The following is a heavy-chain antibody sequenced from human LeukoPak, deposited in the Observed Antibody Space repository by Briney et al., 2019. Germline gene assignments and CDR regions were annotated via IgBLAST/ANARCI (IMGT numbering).Heavy chain of an antibody. V-gene: IGHV4-38-2*01. CDR1: GYSISSGYY. D-gene: IGHD4-17*01. Sequence: SETLSLTCAVSGYSISSGYYWGWIRQPPGKGLEGIGSIYHSGSTYYNPSLKSRVTISVDTSKNQFSLKLSSVTAADTAVYYCARHDYGDYAGFDIWGQGTMVTVSS. J-gene: IGHJ3*02. CDR2: IYHSGST. CDR3: ARHDYGDYAGFDI.